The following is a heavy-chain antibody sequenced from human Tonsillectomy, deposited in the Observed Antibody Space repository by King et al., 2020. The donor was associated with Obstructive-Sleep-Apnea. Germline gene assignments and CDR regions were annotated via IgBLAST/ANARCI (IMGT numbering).Heavy chain of an antibody. Sequence: QLVQSGGGVVRPGGSLRLSCAASGFTFDDYGMSWVRQAPGKGLEWVSGINWNGGSTGYADSVKGRFTISRDNAKNSLYLQMNSLRAEDTALYHCARGPPELLSPGHFDYWGQGTLVTVSS. J-gene: IGHJ4*02. CDR1: GFTFDDYG. CDR3: ARGPPELLSPGHFDY. D-gene: IGHD1-26*01. CDR2: INWNGGST. V-gene: IGHV3-20*01.